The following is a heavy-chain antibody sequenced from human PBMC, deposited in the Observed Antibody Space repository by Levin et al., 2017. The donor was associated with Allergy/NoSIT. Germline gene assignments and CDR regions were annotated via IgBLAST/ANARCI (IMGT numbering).Heavy chain of an antibody. CDR3: ARERRYYYDSSDYRPDIFDI. CDR2: IYNSGRT. V-gene: IGHV4-39*07. Sequence: SQTLSLTCNVSGGSISSSSYYWGWIRQPPGKGLEWIGTIYNSGRTYYNPSLQSRVPISVDTSKNQFSLKLSSVTAADTAVYYCARERRYYYDSSDYRPDIFDIWGQGTVVTISS. D-gene: IGHD3-22*01. J-gene: IGHJ3*02. CDR1: GGSISSSSYY.